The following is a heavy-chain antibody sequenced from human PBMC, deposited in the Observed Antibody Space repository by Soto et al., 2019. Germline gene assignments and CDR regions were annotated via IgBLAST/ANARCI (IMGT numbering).Heavy chain of an antibody. CDR3: AREYTAWPLAYGLDV. V-gene: IGHV3-21*01. Sequence: PGGPLRLSCVGSGFTFIKYSINWGRQAPGKGLEWVSSIGSRSDIYYADSVKGRFTISRDNAENSVSLQMNSLRAEDTAVYYCAREYTAWPLAYGLDVWGQGTTVTVSS. J-gene: IGHJ6*02. CDR1: GFTFIKYS. D-gene: IGHD2-2*02. CDR2: IGSRSDI.